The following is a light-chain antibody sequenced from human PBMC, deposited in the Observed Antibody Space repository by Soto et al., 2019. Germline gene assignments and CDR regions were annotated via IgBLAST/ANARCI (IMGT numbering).Light chain of an antibody. CDR2: EGS. CDR3: CSYAGSSWV. V-gene: IGLV2-23*01. Sequence: QSALTQPASVSGSPGQSITISCTGTSSDVGSYNLVSWYQQRPGKAPKVMIYEGSKRPSGVSTRFSGSKSGNTASLTISGLQAEDEADYYCCSYAGSSWVFGGGTKLTVL. J-gene: IGLJ3*02. CDR1: SSDVGSYNL.